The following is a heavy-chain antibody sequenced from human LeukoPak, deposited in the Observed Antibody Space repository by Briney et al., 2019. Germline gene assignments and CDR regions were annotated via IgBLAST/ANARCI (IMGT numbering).Heavy chain of an antibody. Sequence: ASVKVSCEASGYTFTSYGISWVRQAPGQGLEWMGWISAYNGNTNYAQKLQGRVTMTTDTSTSTAYMELRSLRSDDTAVYYCARGDDTMVRGVSPRLDYWGQGTLVTVSS. J-gene: IGHJ4*02. CDR1: GYTFTSYG. CDR3: ARGDDTMVRGVSPRLDY. CDR2: ISAYNGNT. D-gene: IGHD3-10*01. V-gene: IGHV1-18*04.